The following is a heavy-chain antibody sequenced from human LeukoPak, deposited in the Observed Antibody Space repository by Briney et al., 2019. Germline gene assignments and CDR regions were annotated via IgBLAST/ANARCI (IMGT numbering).Heavy chain of an antibody. CDR3: ARHMDGDYSRSGIDY. V-gene: IGHV4-59*01. CDR1: GGSIRSYY. CDR2: IYDSGST. D-gene: IGHD4-17*01. Sequence: SETLSLTCTVSGGSIRSYYWSWTRQPPGKGLEWIGYIYDSGSTNYNRSLTSRVTITVDTSKNQFSLKLSSVTAADTAVYYCARHMDGDYSRSGIDYWGQGTLVTVSS. J-gene: IGHJ4*02.